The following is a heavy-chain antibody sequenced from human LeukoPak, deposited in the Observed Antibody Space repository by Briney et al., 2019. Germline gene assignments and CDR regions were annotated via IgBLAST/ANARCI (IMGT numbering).Heavy chain of an antibody. Sequence: PGGSLRLSCAASAFTFSSYSMTWVRQAPGKGLEWFSSISSSSSYIYYADSVKGRFTISRDNAKNSLYLQMNSLRAEDTAVYYCARSGERRNAFDIWGQGTMVTVSS. V-gene: IGHV3-21*01. CDR2: ISSSSSYI. CDR3: ARSGERRNAFDI. J-gene: IGHJ3*02. CDR1: AFTFSSYS. D-gene: IGHD1-26*01.